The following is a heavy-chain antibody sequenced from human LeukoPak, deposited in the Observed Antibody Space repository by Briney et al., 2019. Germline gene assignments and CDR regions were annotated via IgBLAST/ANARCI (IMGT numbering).Heavy chain of an antibody. CDR1: GYTISSGYY. D-gene: IGHD3-9*01. CDR3: ARDITPLDVLIGPEDY. Sequence: SETLSLTCTVSGYTISSGYYWGWIRQPPGKGLEWIGSIHHSGATYYNPPLKSRVTISVDTSKDQFSLKLGSVTAADTAIYYCARDITPLDVLIGPEDYWGQGTLVTVSS. J-gene: IGHJ4*02. CDR2: IHHSGAT. V-gene: IGHV4-38-2*02.